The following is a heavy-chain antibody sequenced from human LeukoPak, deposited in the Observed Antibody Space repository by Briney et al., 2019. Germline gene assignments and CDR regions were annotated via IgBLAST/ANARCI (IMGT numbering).Heavy chain of an antibody. V-gene: IGHV7-4-1*02. CDR1: GYTFTNYT. J-gene: IGHJ4*02. Sequence: ASVKVSCKASGYTFTNYTLNWVRQAPGQGLEWMGWIDTNTGNPTYAQGFIGRFVFSLDTSVTTAYLQISSLKAEDTAVYYCARCVLLWFGESPLDYWGQGTLVTVSS. CDR3: ARCVLLWFGESPLDY. CDR2: IDTNTGNP. D-gene: IGHD3-10*01.